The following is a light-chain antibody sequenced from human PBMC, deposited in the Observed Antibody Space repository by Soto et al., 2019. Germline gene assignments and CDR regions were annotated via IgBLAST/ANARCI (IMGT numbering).Light chain of an antibody. CDR1: QSVSNS. CDR3: QQRRNWPRT. Sequence: EIVLTQSPATLSLSPGEGATLSCRASQSVSNSLAWFQQKPGQAPRLLIYGASNRATDIPARFSGSGSGTDFTLTISSLEPEDSAVYYCQQRRNWPRTCCHGTKLESK. J-gene: IGKJ2*01. CDR2: GAS. V-gene: IGKV3-11*01.